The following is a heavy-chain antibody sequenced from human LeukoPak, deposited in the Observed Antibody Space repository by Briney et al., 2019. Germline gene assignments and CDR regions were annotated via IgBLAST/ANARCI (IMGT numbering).Heavy chain of an antibody. D-gene: IGHD6-19*01. CDR2: IYADDSET. V-gene: IGHV5-51*01. Sequence: GESLKISCKGFGYSFTNYWIAWVRQMPGKGLECMGIIYADDSETRYSASFQGQVTLTVDKSINTAYLQWSSLKASDSAIYCCARRGRFSSGRGEFDYWGQGTLVTVSS. J-gene: IGHJ4*02. CDR1: GYSFTNYW. CDR3: ARRGRFSSGRGEFDY.